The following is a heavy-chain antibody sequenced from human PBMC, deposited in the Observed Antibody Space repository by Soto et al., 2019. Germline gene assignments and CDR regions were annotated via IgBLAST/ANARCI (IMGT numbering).Heavy chain of an antibody. CDR2: INPNSGGT. Sequence: ASVKVSCKASGYTFTGYYMHWVRQAPGQGLEWMGWINPNSGGTNYAQKFRGWVTMTRDTSISTAYMELSRLRSDDTAVYYCARDRGSSGLYYYGMDVWGQGTTVTVSS. D-gene: IGHD6-19*01. CDR1: GYTFTGYY. J-gene: IGHJ6*02. CDR3: ARDRGSSGLYYYGMDV. V-gene: IGHV1-2*04.